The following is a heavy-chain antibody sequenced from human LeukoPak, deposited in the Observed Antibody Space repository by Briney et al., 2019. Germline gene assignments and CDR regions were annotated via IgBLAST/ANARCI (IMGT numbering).Heavy chain of an antibody. D-gene: IGHD3-22*01. CDR1: GGTFSSYA. V-gene: IGHV1-69*13. CDR3: ARPGDSSGYRPIDY. J-gene: IGHJ4*02. CDR2: IIPIFGTA. Sequence: ASVKVSCKASGGTFSSYAISWVRQASGQGLEWMGGIIPIFGTANYAQKFQGRVTITADESTSTAYMELSSLRSEDTAVYYCARPGDSSGYRPIDYWGQGTLVTVSS.